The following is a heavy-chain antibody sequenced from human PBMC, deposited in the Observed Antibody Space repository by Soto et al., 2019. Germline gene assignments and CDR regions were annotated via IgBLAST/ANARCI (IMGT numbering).Heavy chain of an antibody. D-gene: IGHD3-10*01. V-gene: IGHV3-23*01. CDR1: GFTLSTHA. CDR3: AKEGYVSGFL. Sequence: PVGSLRLSCAVSGFTLSTHASIWVRQGPGKGLEWVSGIDSGGRTFHADSVKGRFTISRDNSKNALYLQMNSLRAEDTAVYYCAKEGYVSGFLWGQGTLVTVSS. J-gene: IGHJ4*02. CDR2: IDSGGRT.